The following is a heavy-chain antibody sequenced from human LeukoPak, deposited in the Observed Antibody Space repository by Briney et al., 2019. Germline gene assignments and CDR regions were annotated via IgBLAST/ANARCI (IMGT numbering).Heavy chain of an antibody. CDR2: ISGSGGST. Sequence: GGSLRLSCAASGFTFSSYAMSWVRQAPGKGPEWVSAISGSGGSTYYADSVKGWFTISRDNSKNTLYLQMNSLRAEDTAVYYCAKLPYYYGSGSAENWGQGTLVTVSS. CDR1: GFTFSSYA. CDR3: AKLPYYYGSGSAEN. V-gene: IGHV3-23*01. D-gene: IGHD3-10*01. J-gene: IGHJ4*02.